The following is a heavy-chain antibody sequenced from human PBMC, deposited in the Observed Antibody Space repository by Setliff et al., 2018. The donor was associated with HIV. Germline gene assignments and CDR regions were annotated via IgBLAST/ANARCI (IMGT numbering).Heavy chain of an antibody. CDR1: GASISGINYY. CDR3: ARGGTSSNWFDP. J-gene: IGHJ5*02. D-gene: IGHD2-2*01. CDR2: IKDTGAT. V-gene: IGHV4-61*10. Sequence: SETLSLTCSVSGASISGINYYWTWIRQPAGKGLEWLGHIKDTGATNYSPSLKSRVTMSIDTSNKQFSLKLTSVTAADTAVYYCARGGTSSNWFDPWGQGTLVTVSS.